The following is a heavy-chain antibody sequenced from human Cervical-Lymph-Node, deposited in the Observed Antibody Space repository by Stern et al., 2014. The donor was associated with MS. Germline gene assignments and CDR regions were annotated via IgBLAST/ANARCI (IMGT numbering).Heavy chain of an antibody. V-gene: IGHV2-5*02. CDR3: AHRTGGPFDY. CDR2: MSWVDQK. D-gene: IGHD3-16*01. Sequence: QITLKESGPALVKPTQTLTLTCTFSGFSLSTSGLGVGRIRQPPGEALEWLAYMSWVDQKHNCPSLKSRRPSTKDASKNQVVLTLTNVDPVDTATYYCAHRTGGPFDYWGQGTLVTVSS. CDR1: GFSLSTSGLG. J-gene: IGHJ4*02.